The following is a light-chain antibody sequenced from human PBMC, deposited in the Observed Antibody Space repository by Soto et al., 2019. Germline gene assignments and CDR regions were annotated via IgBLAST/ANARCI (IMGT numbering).Light chain of an antibody. J-gene: IGLJ3*02. CDR3: SSYTTSRTLV. Sequence: QSVLTQPASVSGSPGQSITISCTGTSSDVGGYNFVSWYQRHPGKTPKLMIYEVSNRPSGVSVRFSGSKSGNTASLTISGLQAEDEADYYCSSYTTSRTLVFGGGTKVTVL. CDR1: SSDVGGYNF. CDR2: EVS. V-gene: IGLV2-14*01.